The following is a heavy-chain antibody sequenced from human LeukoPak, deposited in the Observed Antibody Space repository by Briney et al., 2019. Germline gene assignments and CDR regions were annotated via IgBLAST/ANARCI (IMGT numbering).Heavy chain of an antibody. D-gene: IGHD2-21*02. Sequence: SETLSLTCTVSGGSISSSSYYWGWIRQPPGKGLEWIGSIYYSGSTYYNPSLKSRVTISLDTSKNQFSLKLHSVTAADTAVYYCAGAYCGGDCYSGRAFDIWGQGTMVTVSS. J-gene: IGHJ3*02. CDR1: GGSISSSSYY. CDR3: AGAYCGGDCYSGRAFDI. V-gene: IGHV4-39*01. CDR2: IYYSGST.